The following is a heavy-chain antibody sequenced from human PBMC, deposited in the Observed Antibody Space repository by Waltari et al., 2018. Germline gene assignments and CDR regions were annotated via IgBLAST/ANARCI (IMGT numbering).Heavy chain of an antibody. CDR2: ASFDGSTT. CDR3: AKDAFGNTYLDH. Sequence: QVQLVESGGGVVQHGMSLRLPCPGSVFCLRTFGMHWARQAPGKGLEWVALASFDGSTTYYADSVRGRFTISRDNSKNTLYLDINTLRVDDTAIYYCAKDAFGNTYLDHWGQGTLVTVSS. V-gene: IGHV3-30*18. D-gene: IGHD3-10*01. J-gene: IGHJ5*02. CDR1: VFCLRTFG.